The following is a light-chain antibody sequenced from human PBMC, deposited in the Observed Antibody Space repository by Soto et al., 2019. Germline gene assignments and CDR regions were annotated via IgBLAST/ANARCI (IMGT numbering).Light chain of an antibody. J-gene: IGKJ5*01. V-gene: IGKV3-11*01. Sequence: VLTQSPSTLSWSPGERATLSWGASQSVSSYLAWYQQKPGQAPRLLIYDASNRATGIPARFSGSGSGTDFTLTISSLEPEDFAVYYGQQRSNWPPPTFGQGTRLEIK. CDR3: QQRSNWPPPT. CDR2: DAS. CDR1: QSVSSY.